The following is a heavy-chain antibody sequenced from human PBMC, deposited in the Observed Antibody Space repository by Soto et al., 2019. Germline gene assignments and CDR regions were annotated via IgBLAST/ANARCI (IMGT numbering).Heavy chain of an antibody. Sequence: SETLSLTCTVSGGSISSYYWSWIRQPPGKGLEWIGDIYYSGSTNYNPSLKSRVTISVDTSKNQFSLKLSSVTAADTAVYYCARSSGWYAVDYWGQGTLVTVSS. CDR2: IYYSGST. CDR3: ARSSGWYAVDY. V-gene: IGHV4-59*12. CDR1: GGSISSYY. J-gene: IGHJ4*02. D-gene: IGHD6-19*01.